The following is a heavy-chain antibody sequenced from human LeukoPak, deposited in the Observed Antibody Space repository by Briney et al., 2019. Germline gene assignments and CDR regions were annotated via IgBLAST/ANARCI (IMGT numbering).Heavy chain of an antibody. CDR1: GFTFSSYW. J-gene: IGHJ4*02. CDR2: IKQDGSEK. CDR3: ASATSGYSYGY. Sequence: GGSLRLSCAASGFTFSSYWMSWVRQAPGKGLEWVANIKQDGSEKYYVDSVKGRFTISRDNAKDSLYLQMNSLRAEDTAVYYCASATSGYSYGYWGQGTLVTVSS. D-gene: IGHD5-18*01. V-gene: IGHV3-7*02.